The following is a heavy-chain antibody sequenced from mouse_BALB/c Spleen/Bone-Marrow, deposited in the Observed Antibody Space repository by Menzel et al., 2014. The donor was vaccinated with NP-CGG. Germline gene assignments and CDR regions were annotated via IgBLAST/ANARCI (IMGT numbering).Heavy chain of an antibody. D-gene: IGHD1-1*01. Sequence: EVQLQQSGAELVKPGASVKLSCTASGFNIKDTYMHWVKERPEQGLEWIGRIDPANGNTKYDPKFQGKATITADTSSNTAYLQLSSLISEDTAVYYCVYGRDWYFDVWGAGTTVTVSS. CDR3: VYGRDWYFDV. V-gene: IGHV14-3*02. CDR2: IDPANGNT. CDR1: GFNIKDTY. J-gene: IGHJ1*01.